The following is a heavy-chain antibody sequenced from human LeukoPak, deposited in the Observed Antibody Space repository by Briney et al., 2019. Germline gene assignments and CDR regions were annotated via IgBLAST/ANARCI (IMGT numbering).Heavy chain of an antibody. V-gene: IGHV4-39*01. Sequence: SETLSLMCTVSGGSINSTSYYWGWLRQPPGKGLEWIGSIYYRGKTYYSPSLKSRVTMSVDTSKNQFSLKLSSVTAADTAVYYCTRHVATSCWFDPWGQGTLVTVSS. CDR3: TRHVATSCWFDP. J-gene: IGHJ5*02. CDR2: IYYRGKT. D-gene: IGHD5-24*01. CDR1: GGSINSTSYY.